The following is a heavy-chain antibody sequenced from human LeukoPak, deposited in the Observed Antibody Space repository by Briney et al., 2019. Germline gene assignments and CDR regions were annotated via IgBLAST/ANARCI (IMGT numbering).Heavy chain of an antibody. V-gene: IGHV1-8*01. J-gene: IGHJ5*02. CDR2: MNPNSGNT. Sequence: ASVKVSCKASGYTFTSYDINWVRQATGQGLEWMGWMNPNSGNTGYAQKFQGRVTMTRNTSISTAYMELSSLRSEDTAVYYCARAPLMTTRPRRDWFDPWGQGTLVTVSS. D-gene: IGHD6-6*01. CDR1: GYTFTSYD. CDR3: ARAPLMTTRPRRDWFDP.